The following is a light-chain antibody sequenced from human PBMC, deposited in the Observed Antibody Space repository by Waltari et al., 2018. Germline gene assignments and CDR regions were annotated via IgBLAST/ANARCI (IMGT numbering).Light chain of an antibody. CDR3: QSYDSSLSGSV. Sequence: QSGLTQPPSVSGAPGQRVTLSCTASSSNIGAGSDVNWYQLLPGTAPKLLIYGNSNRPSGVPDRFSGSKSGTSASLAITGLQAEDEAGYYCQSYDSSLSGSVFGGGTKLTVL. CDR2: GNS. V-gene: IGLV1-40*01. J-gene: IGLJ2*01. CDR1: SSNIGAGSD.